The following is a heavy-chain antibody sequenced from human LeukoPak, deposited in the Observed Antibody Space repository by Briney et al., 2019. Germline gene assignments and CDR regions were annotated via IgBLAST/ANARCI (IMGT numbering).Heavy chain of an antibody. Sequence: SETLSLTCTVSGGSISSYYWSWIRQPAGKGLEWIGGIYTSGSTNYNPSLKSRVTMSVDTSKNQFSLKLSSVTAADTAVYYCARDYRYYDSSVAAFDIWGQGTMVTVSS. D-gene: IGHD3-22*01. CDR1: GGSISSYY. CDR3: ARDYRYYDSSVAAFDI. V-gene: IGHV4-4*07. CDR2: IYTSGST. J-gene: IGHJ3*02.